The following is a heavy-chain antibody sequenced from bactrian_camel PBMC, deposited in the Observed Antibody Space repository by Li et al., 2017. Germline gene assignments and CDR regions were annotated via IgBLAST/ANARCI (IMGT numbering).Heavy chain of an antibody. J-gene: IGHJ4*01. CDR2: IHVRDGRA. CDR1: GYSASSNC. CDR3: AAGTGPTGAKIWGGCWYNH. D-gene: IGHD3*01. Sequence: HVQLVESGGGSVQAGGSLRLPCDATGYSASSNCLGWFRRTEEQEREGLAAIHVRDGRAYTADSVKGRFTISLDHAKKTLYLQMSSLKPDDSATYYCAAGTGPTGAKIWGGCWYNHWGQGTQVTVS. V-gene: IGHV3-3*01.